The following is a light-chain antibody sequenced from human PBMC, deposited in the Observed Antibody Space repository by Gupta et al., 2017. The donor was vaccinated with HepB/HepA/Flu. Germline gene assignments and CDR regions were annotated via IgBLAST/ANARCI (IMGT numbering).Light chain of an antibody. CDR3: QLEASSPWT. Sequence: EIVLTQSPGTLSLSPGERATLSCRASQSVASSYLAWYQQKRGQAPRLLIYGTSRRATGIPDRFSGSGSGTDFTLTIIRLVPEDFAMYYCQLEASSPWTFGQGTKVEIK. J-gene: IGKJ1*01. CDR2: GTS. V-gene: IGKV3-20*01. CDR1: QSVASSY.